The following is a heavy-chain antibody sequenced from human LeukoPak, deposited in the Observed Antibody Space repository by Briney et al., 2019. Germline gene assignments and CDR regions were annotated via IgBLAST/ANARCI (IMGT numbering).Heavy chain of an antibody. CDR1: GGSIDSDDYY. CDR3: VRSFHLPENWFDP. Sequence: SETLSLTCTVSGGSIDSDDYYWTWIRQPAGKGLEWIGRNHIDGRTNYNPSLKSRLSFSLDASKNVFSLKMTSVTAADTAVYYCVRSFHLPENWFDPWGQGTMVTVSS. J-gene: IGHJ5*02. D-gene: IGHD2/OR15-2a*01. V-gene: IGHV4-61*02. CDR2: NHIDGRT.